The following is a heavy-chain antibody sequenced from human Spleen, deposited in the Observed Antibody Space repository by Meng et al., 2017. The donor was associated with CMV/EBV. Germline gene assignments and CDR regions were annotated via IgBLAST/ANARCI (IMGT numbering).Heavy chain of an antibody. J-gene: IGHJ6*02. CDR1: GFTFSSYA. CDR2: ISSNGGST. V-gene: IGHV3-64*02. Sequence: GGSLRLSCAASGFTFSSYAMHWVRQAPGKGLEYVSAISSNGGSTYYADSVEGRFTISRDNSKNTLYLQMGSLRAEDMAVYYCARGNNWNGYYYGMDVWGQGTTVTVSS. CDR3: ARGNNWNGYYYGMDV. D-gene: IGHD1-1*01.